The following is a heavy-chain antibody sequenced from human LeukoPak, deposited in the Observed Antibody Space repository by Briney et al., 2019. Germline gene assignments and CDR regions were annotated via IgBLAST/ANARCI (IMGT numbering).Heavy chain of an antibody. V-gene: IGHV4-30-4*08. Sequence: SSQTLSLTCTVSGGSISSGDYYWSWIRQPPGKGLVWIGYIYYSGSTYYNPSLKSRVTISVDTSKNQFSLKLSSVTAADTAVYYCARVGLDCSSTSCYLNWFDPWGQGTLVTVSS. CDR2: IYYSGST. D-gene: IGHD2-2*01. J-gene: IGHJ5*02. CDR3: ARVGLDCSSTSCYLNWFDP. CDR1: GGSISSGDYY.